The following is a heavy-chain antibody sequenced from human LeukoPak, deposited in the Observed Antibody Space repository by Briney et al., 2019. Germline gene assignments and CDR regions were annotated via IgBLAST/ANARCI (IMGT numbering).Heavy chain of an antibody. J-gene: IGHJ3*02. D-gene: IGHD6-19*01. CDR2: ISWDSNSI. Sequence: GGSLRLSCAASGFTFDEYAIHWVRQAPAKGLEWVSGISWDSNSIIYADSVKGRFTISRDNAKNSLYLQMNSLRADDTALYYCAKALAAPGAFDIWGQGKVVTVSS. CDR1: GFTFDEYA. CDR3: AKALAAPGAFDI. V-gene: IGHV3-9*01.